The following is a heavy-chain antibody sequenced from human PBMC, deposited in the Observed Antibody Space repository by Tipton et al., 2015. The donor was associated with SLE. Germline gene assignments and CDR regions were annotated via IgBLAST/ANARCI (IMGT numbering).Heavy chain of an antibody. D-gene: IGHD6-19*01. J-gene: IGHJ4*02. CDR2: INHSGST. CDR1: GGSFSGYY. V-gene: IGHV4-34*01. Sequence: LRLSCAVYGGSFSGYYWSWIRRPPGKGLEWIGEINHSGSTNYNPSLKSRVTISVDTSKNQFSLKLSSVTAADTAVYYCARLAVAGRDYWGQGTLVTVSS. CDR3: ARLAVAGRDY.